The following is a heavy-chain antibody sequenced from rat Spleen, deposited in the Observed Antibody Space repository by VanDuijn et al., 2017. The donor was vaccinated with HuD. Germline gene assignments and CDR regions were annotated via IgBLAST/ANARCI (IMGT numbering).Heavy chain of an antibody. V-gene: IGHV3-3*01. J-gene: IGHJ3*01. D-gene: IGHD1-10*01. Sequence: QLQESGPGLVKPSQSLSLTCSVTGYSITSSYRWNWIRKFPGNKLEWMGYINSAGSTNYNPSLKSRISITRDTSKNQFFLQVNSVTTEDTATYYCARLEATYWFAYWGQGTLVTVSS. CDR2: INSAGST. CDR3: ARLEATYWFAY. CDR1: GYSITSSYR.